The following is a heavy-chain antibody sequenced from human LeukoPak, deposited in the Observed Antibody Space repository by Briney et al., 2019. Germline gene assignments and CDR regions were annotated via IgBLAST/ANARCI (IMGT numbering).Heavy chain of an antibody. J-gene: IGHJ4*02. Sequence: GGSLRLSCAASGFTFSSYAMSWVRQAPGKGLEWVSAIGGSGGGIYYADSVEGRFTISRDNSKNTLYLQMNSVRAEDTAVYYCAKRPPTRDYDRSGYYYFDYWGQGTLVTVSS. V-gene: IGHV3-23*01. CDR3: AKRPPTRDYDRSGYYYFDY. D-gene: IGHD3-22*01. CDR2: IGGSGGGI. CDR1: GFTFSSYA.